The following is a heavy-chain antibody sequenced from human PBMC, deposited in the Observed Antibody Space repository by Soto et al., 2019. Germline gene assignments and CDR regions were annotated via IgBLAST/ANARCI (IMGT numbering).Heavy chain of an antibody. CDR1: GYTFTGYY. CDR2: ISPNSGGT. Sequence: ASVKVSCKASGYTFTGYYMNWVRQAPGQGLEWMGWISPNSGGTNYAQKFQGRVTITRDTSTSTAYVELSRLRSDDTAVYYCARGGLGFGELFXLPSHPTTLYYYYGMDVWGQGTTVTVSS. J-gene: IGHJ6*02. CDR3: ARGGLGFGELFXLPSHPTTLYYYYGMDV. D-gene: IGHD3-10*01. V-gene: IGHV1-2*02.